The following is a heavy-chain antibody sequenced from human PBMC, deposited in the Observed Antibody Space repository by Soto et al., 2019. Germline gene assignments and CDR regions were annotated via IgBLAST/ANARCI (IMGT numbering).Heavy chain of an antibody. CDR1: GFTFSSYA. D-gene: IGHD3-22*01. Sequence: QVQLVESGGGVVQPGRSLRLSCAASGFTFSSYAMHWVRQAPGKGLEWVAVISYDGSNKYYADSVKGRFTISRDNSKNTLYLQMNSLRAEDTAVYYCAEGDYDDSSGYYGYWGQGTLVTVSS. V-gene: IGHV3-30-3*01. CDR2: ISYDGSNK. J-gene: IGHJ4*02. CDR3: AEGDYDDSSGYYGY.